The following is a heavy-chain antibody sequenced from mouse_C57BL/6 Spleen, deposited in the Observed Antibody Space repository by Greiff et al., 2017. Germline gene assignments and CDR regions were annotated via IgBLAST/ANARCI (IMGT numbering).Heavy chain of an antibody. CDR3: ARNPYYAMDY. J-gene: IGHJ4*01. CDR2: IYPGDGDT. V-gene: IGHV1-82*01. Sequence: QVQLKESGPELVKPGASVKISCKASGYAFSSSWMNWVKQRPGKGLEWIGRIYPGDGDTNYNGKFKGKATLTADKSSSTAYMQLSSLTSEDSAVYFRARNPYYAMDYWGQGTSVTVSS. CDR1: GYAFSSSW.